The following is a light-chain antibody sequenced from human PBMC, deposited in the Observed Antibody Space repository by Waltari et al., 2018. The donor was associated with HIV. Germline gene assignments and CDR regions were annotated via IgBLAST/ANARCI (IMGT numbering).Light chain of an antibody. J-gene: IGLJ3*02. CDR2: DTT. V-gene: IGLV7-46*01. Sequence: QAVVTQEPSLTVSPGGTVTLTCGSSTGPVTSGHHPYWFQQRPGQAPRTLSYDTTNKHSWTPARFSGSLLVGKAALTLSGAQPEDEAEYYCLLSYAGARPWVFGGGTKLTVL. CDR1: TGPVTSGHH. CDR3: LLSYAGARPWV.